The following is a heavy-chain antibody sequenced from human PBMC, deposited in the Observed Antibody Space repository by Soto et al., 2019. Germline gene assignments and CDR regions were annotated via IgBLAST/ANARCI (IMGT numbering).Heavy chain of an antibody. Sequence: SETLSLTCTVTGDSINNRSYYWCWIRQPPGKGLEWIGSIYYSGSTYNNPSLKSRVSMSVDTSKNQFSPKLRSVTAADTALYYCARQRTSVVTQAYFDSWGQGSLVTVSS. CDR3: ARQRTSVVTQAYFDS. CDR1: GDSINNRSYY. J-gene: IGHJ4*02. V-gene: IGHV4-39*01. D-gene: IGHD2-21*02. CDR2: IYYSGST.